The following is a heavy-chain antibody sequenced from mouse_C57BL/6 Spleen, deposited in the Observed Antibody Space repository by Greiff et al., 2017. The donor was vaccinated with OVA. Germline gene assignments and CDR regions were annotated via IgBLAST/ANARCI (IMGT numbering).Heavy chain of an antibody. J-gene: IGHJ3*01. D-gene: IGHD1-1*01. Sequence: EVKVVESGPELVKPGASVKISCKASGYSFTGYYMNWVKQSPEKSLEWIGEINPSTGGTTYNQKFKAKATLTVDKSSSTAYMQLKSLTSEDSAVYYCARRDYGSSYGFAYWGQGTLVTVSA. CDR3: ARRDYGSSYGFAY. CDR2: INPSTGGT. V-gene: IGHV1-42*01. CDR1: GYSFTGYY.